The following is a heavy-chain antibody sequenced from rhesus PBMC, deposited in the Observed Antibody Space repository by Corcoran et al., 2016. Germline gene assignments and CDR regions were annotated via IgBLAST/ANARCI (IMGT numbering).Heavy chain of an antibody. CDR1: GGSISSNY. J-gene: IGHJ5-2*02. Sequence: QVQLQESGPGLVKPSETLSLTCAVSGGSISSNYWSWIRQSPGTGLEWIGYIYGGSGSTSYNPSLKSRVTSSTATSKNQFSLKLSSVTAADTAVYYCARYKANWNPPPGSLDVWGRGVLVTVSS. V-gene: IGHV4-147*01. CDR3: ARYKANWNPPPGSLDV. CDR2: IYGGSGST. D-gene: IGHD1-26*01.